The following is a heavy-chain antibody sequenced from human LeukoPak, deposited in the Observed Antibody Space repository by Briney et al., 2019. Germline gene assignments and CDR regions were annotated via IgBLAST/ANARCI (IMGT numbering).Heavy chain of an antibody. CDR3: ARVYGSGSYYYYYYYGMDV. CDR1: GYTFTSYD. CDR2: MNPNSGNT. D-gene: IGHD3-10*01. Sequence: ASVKVSCKASGYTFTSYDINRVRQATGQGLEWMGWMNPNSGNTGYAQKFQGRVTMTRNTSISTAYMELSSLRSEDTAVYYCARVYGSGSYYYYYYYGMDVWGQGTTVTVSS. V-gene: IGHV1-8*01. J-gene: IGHJ6*02.